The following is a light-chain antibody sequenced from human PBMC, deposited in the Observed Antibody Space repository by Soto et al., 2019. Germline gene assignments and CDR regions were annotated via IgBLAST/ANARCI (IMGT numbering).Light chain of an antibody. CDR2: DVN. J-gene: IGLJ2*01. V-gene: IGLV2-14*01. CDR1: SSDVGAYNY. CDR3: TSWTTSTTRI. Sequence: QSALTQPASVSGSPGQSITISCTGTSSDVGAYNYVSWYQQHPGKAPKLMIYDVNIRPSGVSNRFSGSKSGNTASLTISGLQAEDEADYYCTSWTTSTTRIFGGGTKLTVL.